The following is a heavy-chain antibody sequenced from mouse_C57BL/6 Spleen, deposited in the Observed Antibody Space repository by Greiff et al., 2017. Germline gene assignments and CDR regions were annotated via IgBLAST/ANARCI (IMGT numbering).Heavy chain of an antibody. CDR3: TTALSRYY. CDR2: IDPENGDT. Sequence: EVKLMESGAELVRPGASVKLSCTASGFNIKDDYMHWVKQRPEQGLEWIGWIDPENGDTEYASKFQGKATITADTSSNTAYLQLSSLTSEDTAVYYCTTALSRYYWGQGTTLTVSS. V-gene: IGHV14-4*01. CDR1: GFNIKDDY. J-gene: IGHJ2*01. D-gene: IGHD6-2*01.